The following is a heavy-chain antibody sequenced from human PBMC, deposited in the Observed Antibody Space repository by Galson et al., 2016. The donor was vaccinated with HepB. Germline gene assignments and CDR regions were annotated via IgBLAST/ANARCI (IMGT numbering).Heavy chain of an antibody. V-gene: IGHV1-18*01. Sequence: SVKVSCKASGYTFPSYDISWVRQAPGQGLEWMGWITTNNGNANYAQKLQGRVTVNTDTSTSTAYMELRSLRSDDTAVYYCARGGASFAFDYWGQGTLVTVSS. CDR2: ITTNNGNA. CDR1: GYTFPSYD. J-gene: IGHJ4*02. CDR3: ARGGASFAFDY.